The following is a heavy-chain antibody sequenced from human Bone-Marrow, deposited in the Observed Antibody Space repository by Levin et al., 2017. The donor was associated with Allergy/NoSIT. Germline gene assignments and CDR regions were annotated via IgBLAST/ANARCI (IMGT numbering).Heavy chain of an antibody. Sequence: SETLSLTCAVSGGSITHYSWSWIRQSADRGLEWIGRIYVSGTNNHNPSLKSRVTMSVDRSKDQFSLRLSSVTAADTAVYYCARANPKGYFDVWGQGILVTVSS. D-gene: IGHD6-13*01. V-gene: IGHV4-4*07. CDR1: GGSITHYS. J-gene: IGHJ4*02. CDR3: ARANPKGYFDV. CDR2: IYVSGTN.